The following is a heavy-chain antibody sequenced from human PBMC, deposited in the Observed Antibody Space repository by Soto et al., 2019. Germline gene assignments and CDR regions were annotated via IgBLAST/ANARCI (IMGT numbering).Heavy chain of an antibody. D-gene: IGHD3-16*01. V-gene: IGHV3-23*01. CDR1: GFTFSSYA. CDR2: ISGSGGST. J-gene: IGHJ4*02. Sequence: EVQLLESGGGLVQPGGSLRLSCAASGFTFSSYAMSWVRQAPGKGLEWVSAISGSGGSTYYAVSVKGRFTISRDNSKSTLYLQMTSLRAEDTAVYYCAKDHANTFGGVINWGQGTLVTVSS. CDR3: AKDHANTFGGVIN.